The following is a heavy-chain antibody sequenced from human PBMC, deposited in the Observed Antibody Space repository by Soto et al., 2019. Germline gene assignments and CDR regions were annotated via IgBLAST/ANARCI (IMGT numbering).Heavy chain of an antibody. D-gene: IGHD3-9*01. J-gene: IGHJ4*02. CDR1: GYSFTSYW. CDR2: IDPSDSYT. CDR3: ASSNYDILTGYSFDY. V-gene: IGHV5-10-1*01. Sequence: GESLKISFKGSGYSFTSYWISWVRQMPGKGLEWMGRIDPSDSYTNYSPSFQGHVTISADKSISTAYLQWSSLKASDTAMYYCASSNYDILTGYSFDYWGQGTLVTVSS.